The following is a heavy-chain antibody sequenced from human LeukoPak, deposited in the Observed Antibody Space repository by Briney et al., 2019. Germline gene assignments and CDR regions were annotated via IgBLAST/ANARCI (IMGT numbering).Heavy chain of an antibody. J-gene: IGHJ4*02. Sequence: PGRSLRLSCAASGFTFDDYAMHWVRQAPGKGLEWVSGISWNSGSIGYADSVKGRFTISRDNAKNSLYLQMNSLRAEDTALYYCARYGGNSGLDYWGQGTLVTVSS. V-gene: IGHV3-9*01. D-gene: IGHD4-23*01. CDR3: ARYGGNSGLDY. CDR1: GFTFDDYA. CDR2: ISWNSGSI.